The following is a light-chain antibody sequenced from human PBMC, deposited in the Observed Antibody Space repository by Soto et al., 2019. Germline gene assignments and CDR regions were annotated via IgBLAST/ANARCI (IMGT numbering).Light chain of an antibody. CDR3: QQSYTTPRT. CDR2: TAS. CDR1: QSINTY. V-gene: IGKV1-39*01. Sequence: DIQMTQSPSSLSASVGDRVTVTCRASQSINTYLNWYQQQSGKAPKLLIYTASSLQSGVPSRFSGSGSGTDFTLTISSLQPEDFATYYCQQSYTTPRTFGQGTKVEIK. J-gene: IGKJ1*01.